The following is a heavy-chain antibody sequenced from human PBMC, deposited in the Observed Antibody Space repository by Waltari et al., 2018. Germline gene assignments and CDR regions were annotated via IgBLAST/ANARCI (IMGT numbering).Heavy chain of an antibody. V-gene: IGHV3-66*02. CDR3: ARAGSGSYVWAFDI. CDR1: GFTVSSNY. CDR2: IYIECTT. Sequence: EVQLVDSGGGLVQPGGSLRLSCAASGFTVSSNYMSWVRQSPGKGLEGVSLIYIECTTQYADSVKGRFTISRDNSKNTLYLQMNSLRDEDTAVYYCARAGSGSYVWAFDIWGQGTMVTVSS. D-gene: IGHD3-10*01. J-gene: IGHJ3*02.